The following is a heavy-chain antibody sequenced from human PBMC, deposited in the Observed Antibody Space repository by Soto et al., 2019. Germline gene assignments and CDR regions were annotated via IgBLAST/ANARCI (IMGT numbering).Heavy chain of an antibody. V-gene: IGHV1-24*01. CDR2: FDPEDGET. D-gene: IGHD3-10*01. Sequence: ASVKVSCKVSGYTLTELSMHWVRQAPGKGLEWMGGFDPEDGETIYAQKFQGRVTMTEDTSTDTAYMELSSLRSEDTAVYYCATRITMVRGVIIRGFVFDPWGQGTLVTVSS. CDR1: GYTLTELS. CDR3: ATRITMVRGVIIRGFVFDP. J-gene: IGHJ5*02.